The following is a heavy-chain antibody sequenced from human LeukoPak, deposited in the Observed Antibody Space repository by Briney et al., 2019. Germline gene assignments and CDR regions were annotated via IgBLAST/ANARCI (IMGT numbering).Heavy chain of an antibody. CDR3: ARVGYSNYANFDY. CDR2: IYYSGST. Sequence: PSETLSLTCTVSGGSISSYYWSWIRQPPGKGLEWIGYIYYSGSTNYNPSLKSRVTISVKTSKNQFSLKLRSVTAADTAVYYCARVGYSNYANFDYWGQGTLVTVSS. V-gene: IGHV4-59*01. J-gene: IGHJ4*02. CDR1: GGSISSYY. D-gene: IGHD4-11*01.